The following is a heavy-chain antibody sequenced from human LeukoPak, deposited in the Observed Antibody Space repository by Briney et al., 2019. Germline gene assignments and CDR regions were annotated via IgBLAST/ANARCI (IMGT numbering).Heavy chain of an antibody. CDR2: INPNSGGT. D-gene: IGHD3-9*01. Sequence: ASVKVSCTASGYTFTGYYMHWVRQAPGQGLEWMGWINPNSGGTNYAQKFQGRVTMTRDTSISTAYMELSRLRSDDTAVYYCARALRYFDWSFHRKYFDYWGQGTLVTVSS. CDR3: ARALRYFDWSFHRKYFDY. CDR1: GYTFTGYY. V-gene: IGHV1-2*02. J-gene: IGHJ4*02.